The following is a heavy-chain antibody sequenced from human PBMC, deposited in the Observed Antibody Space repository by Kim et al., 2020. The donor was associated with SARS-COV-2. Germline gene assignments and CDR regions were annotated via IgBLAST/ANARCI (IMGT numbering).Heavy chain of an antibody. CDR1: GFILKDHA. CDR3: GKDFWTLYFSSVVGV. D-gene: IGHD3-3*01. V-gene: IGHV3-9*01. Sequence: GGSLRLSCEASGFILKDHAMHWVRQAPGKGLEWVSGISWNSDRTDYAESVKGRFTMTRDTAKNSLYLQMNNLRIEDTAIYYCGKDFWTLYFSSVVGVWGQGTTVTVSS. CDR2: ISWNSDRT. J-gene: IGHJ6*02.